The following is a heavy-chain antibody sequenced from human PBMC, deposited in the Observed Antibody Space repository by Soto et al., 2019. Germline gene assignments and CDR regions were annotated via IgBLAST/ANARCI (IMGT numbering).Heavy chain of an antibody. CDR1: GFTFSSYA. CDR3: AKDPDIVVVPAALDAFDI. D-gene: IGHD2-2*01. CDR2: ISGSGGST. Sequence: GGSLRLSCAASGFTFSSYAMSWVRQAPGKGLEWVSAISGSGGSTYYADSVKGRFTISRDNSKNTLYLQMNSLRAEDTAVYYCAKDPDIVVVPAALDAFDIWGQGTMVTVSS. J-gene: IGHJ3*02. V-gene: IGHV3-23*01.